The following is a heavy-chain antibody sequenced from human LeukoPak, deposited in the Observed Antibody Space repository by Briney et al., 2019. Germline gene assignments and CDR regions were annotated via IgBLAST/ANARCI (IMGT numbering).Heavy chain of an antibody. CDR2: INPNSGGT. CDR3: ARDKLDTAAENFDY. D-gene: IGHD5-18*01. J-gene: IGHJ4*02. CDR1: GYTFTGYY. Sequence: ASVKVSCKASGYTFTGYYMHWVRQAPGQGLEWMGWINPNSGGTNYAQKFQGRVTMTRDTSISTAYMELRSLRSDDTAVYYCARDKLDTAAENFDYWGQGTLVTVSS. V-gene: IGHV1-2*02.